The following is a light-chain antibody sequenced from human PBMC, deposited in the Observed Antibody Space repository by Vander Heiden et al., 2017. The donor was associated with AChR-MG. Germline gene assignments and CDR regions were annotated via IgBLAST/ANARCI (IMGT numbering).Light chain of an antibody. V-gene: IGKV1-39*01. CDR3: QQSHRNPRT. CDR1: ESISIS. Sequence: DIQMTQSPLSLSASVGDRVTVTCRASESISISLNWYQQKPGTAPRLLIYAASSLQSGVPPRFSGSGSGTDFTLTISNLQPEDVATYYCQQSHRNPRTFGQGTKVRVK. J-gene: IGKJ1*01. CDR2: AAS.